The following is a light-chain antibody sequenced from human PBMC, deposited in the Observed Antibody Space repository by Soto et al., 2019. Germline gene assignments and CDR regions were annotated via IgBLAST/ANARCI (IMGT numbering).Light chain of an antibody. CDR3: QQYGSSPT. CDR2: GAS. J-gene: IGKJ1*01. Sequence: EIVLTQSPGPLSLSPGERATLSCRASPSVSSSYLAWYQQKPCQAPRLLIYGASSRATGIPDRFSGSGSGTDFPCSISRLEPEAFAVYYCQQYGSSPTFGQGTKVEIK. V-gene: IGKV3-20*01. CDR1: PSVSSSY.